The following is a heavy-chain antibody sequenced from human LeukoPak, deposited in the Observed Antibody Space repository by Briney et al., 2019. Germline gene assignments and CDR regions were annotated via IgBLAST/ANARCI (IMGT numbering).Heavy chain of an antibody. V-gene: IGHV4-34*01. CDR2: INHSGSA. CDR3: ARNTVPSHQYCGGDCYYYFDY. Sequence: SETLSLTCGVYGGSFSGDYWSWVRQPPGKGLEWIGEINHSGSASYNPSLKSRVTISVDTSKNQFSLKLSSVTAADTAVYYCARNTVPSHQYCGGDCYYYFDYWGQGTLVTVSS. D-gene: IGHD2-21*02. CDR1: GGSFSGDY. J-gene: IGHJ4*02.